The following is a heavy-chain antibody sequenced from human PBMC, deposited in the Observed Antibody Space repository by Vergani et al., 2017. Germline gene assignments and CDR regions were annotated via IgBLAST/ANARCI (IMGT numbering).Heavy chain of an antibody. CDR3: ARGMTTENTDLDGFDI. Sequence: LVESGGGLVQPGGSLRLSCAASSFSVSSHYMTWVRQAPGKGLEWVSTINIGGRTSYADSVKGRLTLTRDDSKNTLHLQMNSLRPEDTAVYDCARGMTTENTDLDGFDIWGQGTMVSVSS. J-gene: IGHJ3*02. CDR1: SFSVSSHY. V-gene: IGHV3-66*02. D-gene: IGHD4-17*01. CDR2: INIGGRT.